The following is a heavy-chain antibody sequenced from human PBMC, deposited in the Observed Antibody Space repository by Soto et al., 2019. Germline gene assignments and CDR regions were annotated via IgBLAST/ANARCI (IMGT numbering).Heavy chain of an antibody. V-gene: IGHV3-23*01. J-gene: IGHJ3*02. CDR3: ARSAYCSSTSCYAPFFDI. D-gene: IGHD2-2*01. CDR2: ISSGGSST. CDR1: GFTFSSYA. Sequence: GGSLRLSCAASGFTFSSYAMSWVRQAPGKGLEWVSAISSGGSSTYYADSVKGRFTISRDNAKNTLYLQMNSLRAEDTAVYYCARSAYCSSTSCYAPFFDIWGQGTMVTVSS.